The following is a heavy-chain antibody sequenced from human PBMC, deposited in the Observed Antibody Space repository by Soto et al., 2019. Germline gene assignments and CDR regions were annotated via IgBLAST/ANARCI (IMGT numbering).Heavy chain of an antibody. V-gene: IGHV4-59*01. J-gene: IGHJ4*02. D-gene: IGHD3-22*01. CDR3: ASQLGMIDDY. Sequence: PSGTVCLTCTVSGGSIISYHRSWFRQAPGKVLECIGDMYYSGSTNYNPSRKGRVTMAVVTANNQFSLKLGSVTASETVAYYWASQLGMIDDYGGQGTLVTDFS. CDR2: MYYSGST. CDR1: GGSIISYH.